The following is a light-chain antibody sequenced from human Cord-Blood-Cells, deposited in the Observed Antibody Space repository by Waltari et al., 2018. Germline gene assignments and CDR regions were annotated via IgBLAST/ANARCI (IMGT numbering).Light chain of an antibody. Sequence: SYELTQPPSVSVSPGQTARITCSGDALPKQYAYWYHQKPGQAPVLVIYKDSERPSGIPERFSGSSSGTTVTVPISGVQAEDEADYYCQSADSSGTWVFGGGTKLTVL. CDR3: QSADSSGTWV. J-gene: IGLJ3*02. V-gene: IGLV3-25*03. CDR2: KDS. CDR1: ALPKQY.